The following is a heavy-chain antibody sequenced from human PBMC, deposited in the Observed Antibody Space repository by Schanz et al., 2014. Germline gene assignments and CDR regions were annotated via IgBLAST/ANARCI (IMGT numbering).Heavy chain of an antibody. D-gene: IGHD1-26*01. CDR1: GGSISTYY. CDR3: ARYTGAYFDY. J-gene: IGHJ4*02. V-gene: IGHV4-4*07. CDR2: IYTSGST. Sequence: QVQLQESGPGLVKPSETLSLTCTASGGSISTYYWSWIRQPAGKGLEWIGRIYTSGSTNYNPSLKSRGPMSEDTSKNHFALRLSSVTAAATAVYYCARYTGAYFDYWGQGTLVTVSS.